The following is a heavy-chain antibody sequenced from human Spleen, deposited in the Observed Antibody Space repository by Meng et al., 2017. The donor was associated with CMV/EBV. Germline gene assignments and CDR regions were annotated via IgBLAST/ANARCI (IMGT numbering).Heavy chain of an antibody. CDR2: ISSSSSTI. CDR3: ARAGGGVLDV. CDR1: GFTFSSYS. D-gene: IGHD3-16*01. V-gene: IGHV3-48*04. J-gene: IGHJ6*02. Sequence: GESLKISCAASGFTFSSYSMNWVRPAPGKGLEWVSYISSSSSTIYYADSVKGRFTISRDNAKNPLYLQMNSLRGEVTAVYYCARAGGGVLDVWGPGTTVTVSS.